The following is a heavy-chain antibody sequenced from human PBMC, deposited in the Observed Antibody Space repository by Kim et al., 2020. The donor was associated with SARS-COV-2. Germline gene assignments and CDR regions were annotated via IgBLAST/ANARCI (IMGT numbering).Heavy chain of an antibody. CDR2: IYHSGST. D-gene: IGHD3-10*01. CDR3: AREAAPMVRGVIINHFDY. V-gene: IGHV4-4*02. J-gene: IGHJ4*02. Sequence: SETLSLTCAVSGGSISSSNWWSWVRQPPGKGLEWIGEIYHSGSTNYNPSLKSRVTISVDKSKNQFSLKLSSVTAADTAVYYCAREAAPMVRGVIINHFDYWGQGTLVTVSS. CDR1: GGSISSSNW.